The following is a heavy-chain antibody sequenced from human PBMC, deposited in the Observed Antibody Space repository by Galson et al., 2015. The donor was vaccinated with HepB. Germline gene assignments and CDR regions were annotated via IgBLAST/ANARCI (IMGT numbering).Heavy chain of an antibody. J-gene: IGHJ4*02. CDR3: ARHTGFCSSTSCYHFDY. CDR2: IYPGDSDT. CDR1: GYSFTSYW. Sequence: QSGAEVKKPGESLKISCKGSGYSFTSYWIGWVRQMPGKGLEWMGIIYPGDSDTRYSPSFQGQVTISADKSISTAYLQWSSLKASDTAMYYCARHTGFCSSTSCYHFDYWGQGTLVTVSS. D-gene: IGHD2-2*01. V-gene: IGHV5-51*01.